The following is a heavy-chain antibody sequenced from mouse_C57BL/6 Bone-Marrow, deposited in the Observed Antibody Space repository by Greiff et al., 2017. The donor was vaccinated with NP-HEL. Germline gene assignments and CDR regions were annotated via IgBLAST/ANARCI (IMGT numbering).Heavy chain of an antibody. Sequence: EVKLMESGGGLVQPGGSMKLSCVASGFTFSNYWMNWVRQSPEKGLEWVAQIRLKSDNYATHYAESVKGRFTISRDDSKSSVYLQMNNLRAEDTGIYYCTARLRSAYWGQGTLVTVSA. J-gene: IGHJ3*01. CDR1: GFTFSNYW. V-gene: IGHV6-3*01. CDR2: IRLKSDNYAT. D-gene: IGHD1-1*01. CDR3: TARLRSAY.